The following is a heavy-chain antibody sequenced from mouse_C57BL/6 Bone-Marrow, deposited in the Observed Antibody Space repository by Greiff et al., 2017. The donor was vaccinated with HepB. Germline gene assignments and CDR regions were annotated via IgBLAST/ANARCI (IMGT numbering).Heavy chain of an antibody. Sequence: DVMLVESGGGLVKPGGSLKLSCAASGFTFSDYGMHWVRQAPEKGLEWVAYISSGSSTIYYADTVKGRFTISRDNAKNTLFLQMTSLRSEDTAMYYCARLTTVVSSYWYFDVWGTGTTVTVSS. CDR2: ISSGSSTI. J-gene: IGHJ1*03. CDR1: GFTFSDYG. V-gene: IGHV5-17*01. CDR3: ARLTTVVSSYWYFDV. D-gene: IGHD1-1*01.